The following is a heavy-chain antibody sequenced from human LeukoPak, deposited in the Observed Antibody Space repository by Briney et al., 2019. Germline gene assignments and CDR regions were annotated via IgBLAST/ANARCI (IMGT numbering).Heavy chain of an antibody. J-gene: IGHJ4*02. V-gene: IGHV4-59*02. D-gene: IGHD5-18*01. CDR3: ASGGERGFSYGFET. Sequence: SETLSLTCTVSGDSVRSYYWSWIRQSPGKGLEWIGYIYYSGGSKYSPSLKSPVSVSVDTSQNQVSLTLTSGTAADTAVYYCASGGERGFSYGFETWGQGTLVTVSS. CDR2: IYYSGGS. CDR1: GDSVRSYY.